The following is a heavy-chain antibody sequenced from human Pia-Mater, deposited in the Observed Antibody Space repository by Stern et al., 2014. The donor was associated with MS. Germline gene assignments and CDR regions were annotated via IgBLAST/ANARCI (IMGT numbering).Heavy chain of an antibody. D-gene: IGHD3-3*01. Sequence: QLVESGPGLVKPSETLSLTCTVSGGSVSSSTYYWGWIRQPPGKNLEWIGSIYYTGRTYYNPSLTSRLTISIDASKNQFSLKLTSVTAADTAVYYCARQGSFDFWSGWGQGTLVTVSS. V-gene: IGHV4-39*01. J-gene: IGHJ4*02. CDR1: GGSVSSSTYY. CDR2: IYYTGRT. CDR3: ARQGSFDFWSG.